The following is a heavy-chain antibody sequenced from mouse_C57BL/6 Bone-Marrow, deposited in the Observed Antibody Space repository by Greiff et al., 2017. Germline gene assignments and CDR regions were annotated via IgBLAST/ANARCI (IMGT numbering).Heavy chain of an antibody. Sequence: QVQLQQSGAELARPGASVKLSCKASGYTFTSYGISWVKQRTGQGLEWIGEIYPRSGNTYYNEKFKGKATLAADKSSSTAYMVLRSLTSEDSAVYFCAGRFITAVADVGGRGTTITVTS. CDR1: GYTFTSYG. CDR3: AGRFITAVADV. J-gene: IGHJ1*03. D-gene: IGHD1-1*01. V-gene: IGHV1-81*01. CDR2: IYPRSGNT.